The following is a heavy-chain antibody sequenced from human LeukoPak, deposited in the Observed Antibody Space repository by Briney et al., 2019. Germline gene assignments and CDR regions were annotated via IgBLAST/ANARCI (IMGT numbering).Heavy chain of an antibody. CDR3: ARGGYYGSGRFYGMDV. V-gene: IGHV4-59*01. Sequence: KPSETLSLTCTVSGGSISSYYWSWIRQPPGKGLEWIGCMFYIGSANYNPSLKSRVTISVDTSMNQFSLKLSSVTAAYTAVYYCARGGYYGSGRFYGMDVWGEGTTVTVSS. CDR2: MFYIGSA. J-gene: IGHJ6*04. CDR1: GGSISSYY. D-gene: IGHD3-10*01.